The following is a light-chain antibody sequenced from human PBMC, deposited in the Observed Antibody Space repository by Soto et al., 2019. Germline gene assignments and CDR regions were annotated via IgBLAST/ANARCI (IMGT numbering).Light chain of an antibody. J-gene: IGKJ4*01. CDR3: QQYNNWGLS. Sequence: IVRTQSPATLSVSQGEGVTLSCRASQNVGPNLAWDQQKPGQAPMLLIYGSSTRATDIPATFSGSGSGTEFTLTISSLQSEESAVYYCQQYNNWGLSFGGGTKVEIK. CDR1: QNVGPN. V-gene: IGKV3D-15*01. CDR2: GSS.